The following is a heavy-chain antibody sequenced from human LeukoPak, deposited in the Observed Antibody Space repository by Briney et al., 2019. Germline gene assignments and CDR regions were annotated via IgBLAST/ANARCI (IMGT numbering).Heavy chain of an antibody. Sequence: PSEALSLTCAVYGXSFSGYYWSWIRQPPGKGLEWIGEINHSGSTNYNPSLKSRVTISVDTSKKQFSLKLSSVTAADTAVYYCARERFCSGGSCYRRSNWFDPWGQGTVVTVSS. CDR2: INHSGST. CDR3: ARERFCSGGSCYRRSNWFDP. J-gene: IGHJ5*02. CDR1: GXSFSGYY. V-gene: IGHV4-34*01. D-gene: IGHD2-15*01.